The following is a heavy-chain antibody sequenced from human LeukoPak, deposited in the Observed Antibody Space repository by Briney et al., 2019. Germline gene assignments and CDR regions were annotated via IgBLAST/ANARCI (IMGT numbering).Heavy chain of an antibody. CDR1: GGTFSSYA. J-gene: IGHJ4*02. V-gene: IGHV1-69*13. CDR2: IIPIFGAA. Sequence: SVKVSCKASGGTFSSYAISWVRQAPGQGLEWMGGIIPIFGAANYAQKFQGRVTITADESTSTAYMELNSLRAEDTAVYYCARDPDSSGRSYFDYWGQGTLVTVSS. D-gene: IGHD6-19*01. CDR3: ARDPDSSGRSYFDY.